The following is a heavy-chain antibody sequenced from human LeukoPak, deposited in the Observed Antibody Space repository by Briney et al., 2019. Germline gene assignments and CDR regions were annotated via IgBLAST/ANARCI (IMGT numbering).Heavy chain of an antibody. D-gene: IGHD3-22*01. CDR3: AAEAGSSGYSLDY. Sequence: GGSLRLSCAASGFTVSSNYMSWVRQAPGKGLEWVSVIYSGGSTYYADSVKGRFTISRDNSKNTLYLQMNSLRAEDTAVYYCAAEAGSSGYSLDYWGQGTLVTVSS. CDR2: IYSGGST. V-gene: IGHV3-66*02. CDR1: GFTVSSNY. J-gene: IGHJ4*02.